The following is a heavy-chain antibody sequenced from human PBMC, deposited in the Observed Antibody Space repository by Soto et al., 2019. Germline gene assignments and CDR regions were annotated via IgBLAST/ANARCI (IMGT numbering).Heavy chain of an antibody. V-gene: IGHV3-23*01. Sequence: EVQLLESGGGLVQPGGSLRLSCVASGFTFSNCAMIWVRQAPGEGLEWVSAISGTGARTHYADSVKGRFTISRDNSKNTLYLQLHSLRAEDTAVYYCAKVGDTGDRSYFYYYYIDVWGKGTTVTVSS. CDR2: ISGTGART. J-gene: IGHJ6*03. CDR1: GFTFSNCA. CDR3: AKVGDTGDRSYFYYYYIDV. D-gene: IGHD5-18*01.